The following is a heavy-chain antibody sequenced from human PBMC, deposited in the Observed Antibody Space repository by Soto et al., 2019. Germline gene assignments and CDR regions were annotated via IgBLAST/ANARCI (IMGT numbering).Heavy chain of an antibody. Sequence: EVQLLESGGGLVQPGGSLRLSCAASGFTFSTYTMSWVRQAPGKGLEWLSGINNSGGSTYYADSVKGRFTISRDNSRNSVYLQMNRLRAEDTAIYYCAPPANAHFAYWGQGTLVTVSS. CDR2: INNSGGST. CDR3: APPANAHFAY. V-gene: IGHV3-23*01. J-gene: IGHJ4*02. D-gene: IGHD7-27*01. CDR1: GFTFSTYT.